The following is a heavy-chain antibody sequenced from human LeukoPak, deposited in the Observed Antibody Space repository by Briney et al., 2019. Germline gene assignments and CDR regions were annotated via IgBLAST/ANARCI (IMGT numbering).Heavy chain of an antibody. V-gene: IGHV1-8*03. Sequence: ASVKVSCKASGYTFTGYYMHWVRQAPGQGLEWMGWMNPNSGNTGYAQKFQGRVTITRNTSISTAYMELSSLRSEDTAVYYCARGRDIVVVPAAMRYYYYYMDVWGKGTTVTVSS. D-gene: IGHD2-2*01. J-gene: IGHJ6*03. CDR3: ARGRDIVVVPAAMRYYYYYMDV. CDR2: MNPNSGNT. CDR1: GYTFTGYY.